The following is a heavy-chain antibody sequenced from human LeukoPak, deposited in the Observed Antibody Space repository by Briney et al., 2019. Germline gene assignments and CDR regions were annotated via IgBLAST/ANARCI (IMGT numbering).Heavy chain of an antibody. J-gene: IGHJ6*03. D-gene: IGHD2-2*01. V-gene: IGHV3-15*01. CDR1: GFTFSNAW. CDR2: IKSKTDGGIT. Sequence: GGPLRLSCAASGFTFSNAWMSCVRRAPGKGVEWVRRIKSKTDGGITDYSAPVKCRITISRDDSNNTLYLQMNSLKTEDTAVYYCTTALGPFIVVVPAAIFNYYYYMDVWGKGTTVTVSS. CDR3: TTALGPFIVVVPAAIFNYYYYMDV.